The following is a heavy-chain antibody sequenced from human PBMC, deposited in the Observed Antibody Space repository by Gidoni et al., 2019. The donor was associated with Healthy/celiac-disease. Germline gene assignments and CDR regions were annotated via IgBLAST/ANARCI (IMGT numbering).Heavy chain of an antibody. CDR1: GFTCSSYC. J-gene: IGHJ4*02. CDR3: ARVPGDYVDY. V-gene: IGHV3-21*01. D-gene: IGHD4-17*01. CDR2: ISSSSSYI. Sequence: EVQLVESGGGLVKPGGSLRLSCAASGFTCSSYCMNWVRQAPGKGLGWVSSISSSSSYIYYADSVKGRFTISRDNAKNSLYLQMNSLRAEDTAVYYCARVPGDYVDYWGQGTLVTVSS.